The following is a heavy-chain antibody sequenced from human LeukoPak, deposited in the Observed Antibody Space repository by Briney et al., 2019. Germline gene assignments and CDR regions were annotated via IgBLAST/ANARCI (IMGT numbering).Heavy chain of an antibody. D-gene: IGHD2-2*01. V-gene: IGHV3-33*01. Sequence: SCKASGGTFSSYAISWVRQAPGKGLEWVAATWYDGSNKYYADSVKGRFTISRDNSKNTLYLQMNSLRAEDTAVYFCARGGHCSTTSCSNYDGMDVWGQGTTLTVSS. CDR2: TWYDGSNK. CDR1: GGTFSSYA. J-gene: IGHJ6*02. CDR3: ARGGHCSTTSCSNYDGMDV.